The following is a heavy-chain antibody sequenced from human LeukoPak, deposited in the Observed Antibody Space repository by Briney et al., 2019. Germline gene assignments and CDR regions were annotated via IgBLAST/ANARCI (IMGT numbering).Heavy chain of an antibody. Sequence: GGSLRLSCAASGFTFSSYSMNWVRQAPGKGLEWVSYISSSSSTIYYADSVKGRFTISRDNAKNSLYLQMNSLRAEDTAVYYCAREGSYSYGASDAFDIRGQGTMVTVSS. J-gene: IGHJ3*02. D-gene: IGHD5-18*01. V-gene: IGHV3-48*01. CDR1: GFTFSSYS. CDR2: ISSSSSTI. CDR3: AREGSYSYGASDAFDI.